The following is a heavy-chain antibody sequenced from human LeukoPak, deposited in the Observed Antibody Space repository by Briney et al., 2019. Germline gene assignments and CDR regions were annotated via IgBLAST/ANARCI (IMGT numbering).Heavy chain of an antibody. CDR2: IIPIFGTA. J-gene: IGHJ4*02. Sequence: ASVKASCKASGGTFSSYAISWVRQAPGQGLEWMGGIIPIFGTANYAQKFQGRVTITADESTSTAYMELSSLRSEDTAVYYCARESRDGYNSGLPADYWGQGTLVTVSS. D-gene: IGHD5-24*01. V-gene: IGHV1-69*01. CDR3: ARESRDGYNSGLPADY. CDR1: GGTFSSYA.